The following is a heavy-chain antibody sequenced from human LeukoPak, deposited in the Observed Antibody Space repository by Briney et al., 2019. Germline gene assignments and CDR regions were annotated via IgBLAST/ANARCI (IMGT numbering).Heavy chain of an antibody. D-gene: IGHD3-16*01. CDR3: AGGFVGRRGNYQYKDV. CDR2: IIPIFNTP. Sequence: ASVKVSCKASGGTFSSFAISWVRQAPGQGLEWMGGIIPIFNTPNYAQKFQGRVTITADESTTTAYMELSSLRSEDTAVYYCAGGFVGRRGNYQYKDVWGKGTTVTTSS. J-gene: IGHJ6*04. V-gene: IGHV1-69*13. CDR1: GGTFSSFA.